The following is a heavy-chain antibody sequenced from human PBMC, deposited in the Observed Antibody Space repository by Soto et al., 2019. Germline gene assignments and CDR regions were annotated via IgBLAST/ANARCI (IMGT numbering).Heavy chain of an antibody. CDR3: ARAWRVRGVIRPRDKENWFDP. CDR2: MNPNSGNT. D-gene: IGHD3-10*01. J-gene: IGHJ5*02. V-gene: IGHV1-8*01. CDR1: GYTFTSYD. Sequence: ASVKVSCKASGYTFTSYDINWVRQATGQGLEWMGWMNPNSGNTGYAQKFQGRVTMTRNTSISTAYMELSSLRSEDTAVYYCARAWRVRGVIRPRDKENWFDPWGQGTLVTVSS.